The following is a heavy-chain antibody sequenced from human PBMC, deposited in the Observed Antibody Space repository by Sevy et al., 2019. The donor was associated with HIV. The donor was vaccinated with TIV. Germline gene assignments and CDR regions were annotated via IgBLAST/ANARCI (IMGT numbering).Heavy chain of an antibody. CDR3: TRAGITMIVVVPFDY. CDR2: IRSKAYGGTT. J-gene: IGHJ4*02. V-gene: IGHV3-49*03. D-gene: IGHD3-22*01. Sequence: GGSPRLSFTASGFTFGDYAMSWFRQAPGKGLEWVGFIRSKAYGGTTEYAASVKGRFTISRDDSKSIAYLQMNSLKTEDTAVYYCTRAGITMIVVVPFDYWGQGTLVTVSS. CDR1: GFTFGDYA.